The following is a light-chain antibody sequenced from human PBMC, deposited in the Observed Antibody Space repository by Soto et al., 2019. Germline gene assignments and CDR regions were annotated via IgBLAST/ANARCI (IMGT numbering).Light chain of an antibody. CDR3: AAWDASLVGYV. Sequence: QSVLTQPPSASGTPGQRVTISCSTSSSNLGDNTVNWYQHVPGTAPKLLIYSYDQRPSGVPDRFSGSKSGTSASLAISGLQSEDEADYYCAAWDASLVGYVFGTGTKVTV. J-gene: IGLJ1*01. CDR1: SSNLGDNT. V-gene: IGLV1-44*01. CDR2: SYD.